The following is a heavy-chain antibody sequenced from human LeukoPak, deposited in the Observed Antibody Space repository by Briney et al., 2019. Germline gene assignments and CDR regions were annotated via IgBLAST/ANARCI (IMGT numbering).Heavy chain of an antibody. Sequence: SGGSLRLSRAASGFTFSSYEMNWVRQAPGKGLEWVSYISSSGSIIYYADSVKGRFTISRDNAKNSLYLQMNSLRVEDTAVYCCARVHSSGWNWGQGTLVTVSS. J-gene: IGHJ4*02. V-gene: IGHV3-48*03. CDR2: ISSSGSII. CDR3: ARVHSSGWN. D-gene: IGHD6-19*01. CDR1: GFTFSSYE.